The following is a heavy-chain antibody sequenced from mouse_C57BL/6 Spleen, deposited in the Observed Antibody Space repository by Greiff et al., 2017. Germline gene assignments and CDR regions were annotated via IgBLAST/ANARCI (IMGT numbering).Heavy chain of an antibody. CDR1: GYTFTDYY. J-gene: IGHJ3*01. CDR3: ARGYYGSSYGWFAY. CDR2: IGPGSGST. Sequence: QVQLQQSGAELVKPGASVKISCKASGYTFTDYYINWVKQRPGQGLEGIGKIGPGSGSTYYNEKFKGKATLTADKSSSTAYMQLSSLTSEDSAVYFCARGYYGSSYGWFAYWGQGTLVTVSA. V-gene: IGHV1-77*01. D-gene: IGHD1-1*01.